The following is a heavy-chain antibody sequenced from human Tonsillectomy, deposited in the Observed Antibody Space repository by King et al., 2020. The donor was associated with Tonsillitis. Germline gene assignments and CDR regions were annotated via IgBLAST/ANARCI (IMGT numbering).Heavy chain of an antibody. CDR2: INWDSGII. J-gene: IGHJ6*02. V-gene: IGHV3-9*01. CDR1: GFTFDDYA. Sequence: QLVQSGGGLVQPGRSLRLSCAASGFTFDDYAMHLVRQAPGKGLEGVSGINWDSGIIGYAESVKGRVTISRDNAKNTLYLQMNSLRVEDTALYYCARGTMGDYFGMDVWGQGTTVTVSS. D-gene: IGHD1-26*01. CDR3: ARGTMGDYFGMDV.